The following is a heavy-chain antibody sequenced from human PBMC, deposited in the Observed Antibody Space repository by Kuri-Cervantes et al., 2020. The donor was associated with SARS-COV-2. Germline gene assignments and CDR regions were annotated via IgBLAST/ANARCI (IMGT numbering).Heavy chain of an antibody. CDR2: IWNDGSNK. Sequence: GESLKISCTASGFTFINAWMTWVRQAPGKGLEWVAIIWNDGSNKFYGDSVRGRFTISRDNSKNTLYLQMNSLRAEDTAVYHCARDSEGSTAVRPGYFYGMDVWGQGTTVTVSS. D-gene: IGHD6-6*01. J-gene: IGHJ6*02. CDR1: GFTFINAW. CDR3: ARDSEGSTAVRPGYFYGMDV. V-gene: IGHV3-33*08.